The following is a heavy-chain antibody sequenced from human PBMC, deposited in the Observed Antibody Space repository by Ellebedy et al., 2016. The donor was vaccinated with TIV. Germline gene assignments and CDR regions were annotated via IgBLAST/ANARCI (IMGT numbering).Heavy chain of an antibody. J-gene: IGHJ3*01. D-gene: IGHD6-19*01. CDR3: AAKNVHNSGLLGDAFDV. V-gene: IGHV5-51*01. CDR1: GYRFSDYW. CDR2: IFPRDSET. Sequence: PGGYLRLSCKGSGYRFSDYWIGWVRQLPGKGLEWMGKIFPRDSETIYSPSFQGQVTISADQSVTTAHLQWNSLRASDTAMYYCAAKNVHNSGLLGDAFDVWGQGTFVTVSS.